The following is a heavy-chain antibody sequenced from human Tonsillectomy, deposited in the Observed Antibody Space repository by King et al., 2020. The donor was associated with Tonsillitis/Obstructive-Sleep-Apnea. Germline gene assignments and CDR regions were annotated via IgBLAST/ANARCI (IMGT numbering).Heavy chain of an antibody. D-gene: IGHD1-7*01. CDR3: AIGGFNWNFESFDY. CDR1: VYTFTNYG. CDR2: VSGYNGNT. Sequence: VQLVESGAEVKKPGASVKVSCKASVYTFTNYGINWVRQAPGQGLEWMGWVSGYNGNTNYAQNLQGRVTMTTDTSTTTAYMELRSLRSDDTAVYYCAIGGFNWNFESFDYWGQGTLVTVSS. J-gene: IGHJ4*02. V-gene: IGHV1-18*01.